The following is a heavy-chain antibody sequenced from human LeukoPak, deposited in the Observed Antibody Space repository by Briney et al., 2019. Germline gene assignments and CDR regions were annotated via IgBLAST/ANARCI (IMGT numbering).Heavy chain of an antibody. CDR3: ARTRTFGETSDAFDI. D-gene: IGHD3-10*01. V-gene: IGHV3-66*01. CDR1: GFTFSNYR. Sequence: GGSLRLSCAASGFTFSNYRMNWVRQAPGKGLEWVSVIYSGGSTYYADSVKGRFTISRDNSKNTLYLQMNSLRAEDTAVYYCARTRTFGETSDAFDIWGQGTMVTVSS. J-gene: IGHJ3*02. CDR2: IYSGGST.